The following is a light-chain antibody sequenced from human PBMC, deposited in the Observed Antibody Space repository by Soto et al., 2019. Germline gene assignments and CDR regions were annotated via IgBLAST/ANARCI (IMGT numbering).Light chain of an antibody. Sequence: EIVMTQSPATLSVSPGERATLSCMASQSISSNLAWYQPKPGQAPRLLIYGASTRATGIPATFSGSGSGTEFTLTISSLQSEDFAVYYCQQYNNWQLTFGPGTKVDIK. CDR1: QSISSN. J-gene: IGKJ3*01. CDR2: GAS. CDR3: QQYNNWQLT. V-gene: IGKV3-15*01.